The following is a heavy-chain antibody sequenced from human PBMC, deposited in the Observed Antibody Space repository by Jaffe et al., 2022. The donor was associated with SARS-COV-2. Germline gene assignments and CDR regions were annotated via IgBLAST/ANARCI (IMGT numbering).Heavy chain of an antibody. J-gene: IGHJ4*02. CDR2: ISGSGGST. CDR1: GFTFSSYA. Sequence: EVQLLESGGGLVQPGGSLRLSCAASGFTFSSYAMSWVRQAPGKGLEWVSAISGSGGSTYYADSVKGRFTISRDNSKNTLYLQMNSLRAEDTAVYYCAKDRSKWDGDYLTGGDWGQGTLVTVSS. V-gene: IGHV3-23*01. D-gene: IGHD4-17*01. CDR3: AKDRSKWDGDYLTGGD.